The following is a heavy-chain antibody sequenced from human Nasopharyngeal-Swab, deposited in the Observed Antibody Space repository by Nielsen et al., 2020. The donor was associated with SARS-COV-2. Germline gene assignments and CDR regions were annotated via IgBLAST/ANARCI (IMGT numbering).Heavy chain of an antibody. CDR1: GFRFRDYS. Sequence: GESLKISCAASGFRFRDYSMNWVRQAPGKGPEWVSFISGSGDFIYYADSVKGRFTISRDNARNSLYLQMNSLRAEDTAIYYCARDLGDYYYYYYMDVWGKGTTVTVSS. CDR2: ISGSGDFI. CDR3: ARDLGDYYYYYYMDV. J-gene: IGHJ6*03. V-gene: IGHV3-21*01. D-gene: IGHD3-10*01.